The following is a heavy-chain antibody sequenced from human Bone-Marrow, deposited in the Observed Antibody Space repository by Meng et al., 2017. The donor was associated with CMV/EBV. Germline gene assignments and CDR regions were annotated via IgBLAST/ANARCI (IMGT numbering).Heavy chain of an antibody. J-gene: IGHJ4*02. CDR1: GFTFSNAW. Sequence: GESLKISCAASGFTFSNAWMSWVRQAPGKGLEWVSSISSSSSYIYYADSVKGRFTISRDNAKNSLYLQMNSLRAEDTAVYYCAREPASRNFDYWGQGTLVTVSS. CDR3: AREPASRNFDY. D-gene: IGHD1-14*01. V-gene: IGHV3-21*01. CDR2: ISSSSSYI.